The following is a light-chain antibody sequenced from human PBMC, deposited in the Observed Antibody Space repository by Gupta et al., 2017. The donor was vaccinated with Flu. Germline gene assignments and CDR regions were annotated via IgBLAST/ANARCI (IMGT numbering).Light chain of an antibody. CDR1: QSLVYSDGDTY. CDR2: KVS. V-gene: IGKV2-30*01. Sequence: DVVMTQSPLSLPVTLGQPASISCRSSQSLVYSDGDTYLSWFHQRPGQSPRRLIYKVSNRDSGVPDRFSGSGSGTDFTLTISRGEAEDVGVYYCMQGTHWPPFTFGHGTKVDI. J-gene: IGKJ3*01. CDR3: MQGTHWPPFT.